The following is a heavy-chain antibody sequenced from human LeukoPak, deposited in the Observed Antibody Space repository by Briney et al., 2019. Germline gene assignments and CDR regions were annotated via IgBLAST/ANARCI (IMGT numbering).Heavy chain of an antibody. CDR2: VDHTGST. J-gene: IGHJ6*03. V-gene: IGHV4-59*01. CDR1: DDSITMYY. Sequence: PSETLSLTCSVSDDSITMYYWTWIRQPPGKGLEWIGYVDHTGSTNFNPSLNGRVSISRDTTKSLFSLRLRSVTAADTAVYFCARGRVSSSTWYSTYYYCFYMDVWGKGTTVTVSS. D-gene: IGHD1-1*01. CDR3: ARGRVSSSTWYSTYYYCFYMDV.